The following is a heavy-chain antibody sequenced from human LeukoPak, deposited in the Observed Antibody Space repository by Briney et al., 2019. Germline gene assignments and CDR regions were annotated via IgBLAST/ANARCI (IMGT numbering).Heavy chain of an antibody. D-gene: IGHD1-7*01. Sequence: GGSLRLSCAASGFTFSSYAMHWVRQAPGKGLEWVAVISYDGSNKYYADSVKGRFTISRDNSKNTLYLQMNSLRGEDTAVYYCARDQLELRSSYNWFDPWGQGTLVTVSS. CDR2: ISYDGSNK. J-gene: IGHJ5*02. CDR1: GFTFSSYA. V-gene: IGHV3-30*04. CDR3: ARDQLELRSSYNWFDP.